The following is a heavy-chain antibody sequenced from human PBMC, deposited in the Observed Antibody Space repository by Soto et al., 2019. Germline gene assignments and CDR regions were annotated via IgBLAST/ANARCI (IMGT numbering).Heavy chain of an antibody. CDR2: LHSGGDT. J-gene: IGHJ6*02. V-gene: IGHV3-53*04. CDR3: ARDGPYYYASRMDV. Sequence: EVQLVESGGGLVQPGGSLRLSCVASGIPVSSNYMTWVRQAPGKGLEWVSVLHSGGDTYYANSVKGRFTISRHDSTTTLFPQMTSLTAEDTAVYYCARDGPYYYASRMDVWGQGTTVSVSS. CDR1: GIPVSSNY. D-gene: IGHD3-10*01.